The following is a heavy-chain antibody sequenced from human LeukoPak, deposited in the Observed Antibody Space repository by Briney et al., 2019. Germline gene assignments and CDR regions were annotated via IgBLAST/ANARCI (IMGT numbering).Heavy chain of an antibody. CDR3: AKGLVWSGYPRRMDV. V-gene: IGHV3-30*02. CDR1: GFTFSSYA. CDR2: IRYDGSNK. J-gene: IGHJ6*03. Sequence: GGSLRLSCAASGFTFSSYAMHWVRQAPGKGLEWVAFIRYDGSNKYYADSVKGRFTISRDNSKNTLYLQMNSLRAEDTAVYYCAKGLVWSGYPRRMDVWGKGTTVTVSS. D-gene: IGHD3-3*01.